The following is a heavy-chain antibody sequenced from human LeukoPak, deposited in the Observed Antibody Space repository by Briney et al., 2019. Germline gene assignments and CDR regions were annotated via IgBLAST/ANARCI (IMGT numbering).Heavy chain of an antibody. CDR3: TTGITMVRGVPGVYFDY. Sequence: GGSLRLSCVASGFTFSNAWMNWVRQAPGKGLGCVVRIKSKTDGGTTDYAAPVKGRITISRDDSTNTLHLQMNSLKTEDTAVYYCTTGITMVRGVPGVYFDYWGQGTLVTVSS. CDR1: GFTFSNAW. V-gene: IGHV3-15*01. J-gene: IGHJ4*02. CDR2: IKSKTDGGTT. D-gene: IGHD3-10*01.